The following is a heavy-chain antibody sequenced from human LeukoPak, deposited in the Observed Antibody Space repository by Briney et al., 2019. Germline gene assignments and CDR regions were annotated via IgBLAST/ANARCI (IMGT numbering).Heavy chain of an antibody. V-gene: IGHV1-8*01. D-gene: IGHD6-13*01. J-gene: IGHJ4*02. Sequence: ASVKVSCKASGYTFTSYDINWVRQATGQGLEWMGWMNPNSGNTGYAQKFQGRVTMTRNTSISTAYMELSSLRSEDTAVYYCARLPEAGTKTDYWGQGTLVTVSS. CDR2: MNPNSGNT. CDR3: ARLPEAGTKTDY. CDR1: GYTFTSYD.